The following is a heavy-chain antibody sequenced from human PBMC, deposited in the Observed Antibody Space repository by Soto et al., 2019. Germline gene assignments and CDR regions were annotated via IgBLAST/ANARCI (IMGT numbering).Heavy chain of an antibody. V-gene: IGHV3-72*01. CDR3: ARLAPD. Sequence: GGSLRLSCAASGFSINTYSMNWVRQAPGKGLEWVGRTRNKANSYTTEYAASVKGRFTISRDDSKNSLYLQMNSLKIEDTAMYYCARLAPDWGQGTLVTVSS. CDR1: GFSINTYS. J-gene: IGHJ4*02. CDR2: TRNKANSYTT.